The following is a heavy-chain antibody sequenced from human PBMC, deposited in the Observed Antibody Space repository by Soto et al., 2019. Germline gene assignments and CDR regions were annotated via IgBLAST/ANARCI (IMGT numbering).Heavy chain of an antibody. Sequence: SVKVSCKTSGGTFSSYAISWVRQAPGQGLEWMGGIIPIFGTANYAQKFQGRVTITADESTSTAYMELSSLRSEDTAVYYCARRRLELHRARYWFDPWSQGTLVTVSS. D-gene: IGHD1-7*01. CDR3: ARRRLELHRARYWFDP. V-gene: IGHV1-69*13. CDR1: GGTFSSYA. J-gene: IGHJ5*02. CDR2: IIPIFGTA.